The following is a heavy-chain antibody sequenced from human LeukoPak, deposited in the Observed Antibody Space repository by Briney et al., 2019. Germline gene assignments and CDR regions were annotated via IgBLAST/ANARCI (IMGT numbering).Heavy chain of an antibody. J-gene: IGHJ5*02. V-gene: IGHV3-53*01. CDR3: ARDGEDTAMVTLYH. CDR2: IYSGGST. D-gene: IGHD5-18*01. Sequence: GGSLRLSCAASGFTVSSNYMSWVRQAPGKGLEWVSVIYSGGSTYYADSVKGRFTISRDNSKNTLYLQMNSLRAEDTAVYYCARDGEDTAMVTLYHWGQGTLVTVSS. CDR1: GFTVSSNY.